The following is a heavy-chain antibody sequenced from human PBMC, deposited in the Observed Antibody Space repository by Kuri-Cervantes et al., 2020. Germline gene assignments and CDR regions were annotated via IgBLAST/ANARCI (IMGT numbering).Heavy chain of an antibody. CDR3: ARGAHRRRIVGAPHDAFDI. CDR2: ISSSSSYI. Sequence: LSLTCAASGFTFSSYSMNWVRQAPGKGLEWVSSISSSSSYIYYADSVKGRFTISRDNAKNSLYLQMNSLRAEDTAVYYCARGAHRRRIVGAPHDAFDIWGQGTMVTVSS. D-gene: IGHD1-26*01. CDR1: GFTFSSYS. V-gene: IGHV3-21*01. J-gene: IGHJ3*02.